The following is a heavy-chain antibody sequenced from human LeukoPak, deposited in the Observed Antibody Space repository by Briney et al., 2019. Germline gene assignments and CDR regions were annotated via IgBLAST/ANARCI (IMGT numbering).Heavy chain of an antibody. CDR3: AHGKEMATIRVDAFDV. Sequence: SGPTLVKPTQTLTLTCTFSGFSLSTSGVGVGWIRQPPGKALEWLALIYWDDDKRYSPSLKSRLTITKDTSKNQVVLTMTNMDPVDTATYYCAHGKEMATIRVDAFDVWGQGTMVTVSS. D-gene: IGHD5-24*01. CDR2: IYWDDDK. V-gene: IGHV2-5*02. CDR1: GFSLSTSGVG. J-gene: IGHJ3*01.